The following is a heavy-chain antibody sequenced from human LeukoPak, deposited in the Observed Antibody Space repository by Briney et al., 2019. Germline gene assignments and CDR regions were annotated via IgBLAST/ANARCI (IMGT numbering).Heavy chain of an antibody. CDR1: VYTYSKFY. D-gene: IGHD3-22*01. V-gene: IGHV1-46*01. CDR2: LHTQPNNDYT. Sequence: ASVKVSCKASVYTYSKFYIHWVRQAPGQGLEWMGLLHTQPNNDYTNYAQKFQGRVTLTRDMSTNTVYMKLSSLTSEDTAVYYCARTSSGYYAHFDLWGQGTLVTVSS. J-gene: IGHJ4*02. CDR3: ARTSSGYYAHFDL.